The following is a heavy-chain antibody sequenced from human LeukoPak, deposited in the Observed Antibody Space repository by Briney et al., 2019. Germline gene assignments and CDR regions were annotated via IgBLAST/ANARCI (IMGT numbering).Heavy chain of an antibody. CDR2: IIPIFGTA. V-gene: IGHV1-69*13. CDR1: GGTFSCYA. J-gene: IGHJ4*02. Sequence: SVKVSCKASGGTFSCYAISWVRQAPGQGLEWMGGIIPIFGTANYAQKFQGRVTITADESTSTAYMELSSLRSEDTAVYYCARDLSSSWFVFDYWGQGTLVTVSS. CDR3: ARDLSSSWFVFDY. D-gene: IGHD6-6*01.